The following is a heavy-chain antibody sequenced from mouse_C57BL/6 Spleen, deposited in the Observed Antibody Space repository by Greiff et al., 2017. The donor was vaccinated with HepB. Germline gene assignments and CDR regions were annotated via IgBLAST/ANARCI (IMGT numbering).Heavy chain of an antibody. CDR1: GYTFTSYG. CDR3: ARSYGNFPWYFDV. CDR2: IYPRSGNT. Sequence: VQLQQSGAELARPGASVKLSCKASGYTFTSYGISWVKQRTGQGLEWIGEIYPRSGNTYYNEKFKGKATLTADKSSSTAYMELRSLTSEDSAVYFCARSYGNFPWYFDVWGTGTTVTVSS. D-gene: IGHD2-1*01. J-gene: IGHJ1*03. V-gene: IGHV1-81*01.